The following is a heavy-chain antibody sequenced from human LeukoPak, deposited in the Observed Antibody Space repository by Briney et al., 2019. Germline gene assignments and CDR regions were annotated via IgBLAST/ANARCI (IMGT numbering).Heavy chain of an antibody. CDR1: GFSFSSYG. CDR3: TRGGPEWPLDY. Sequence: PGGSLRLSCAACGFSFSSYGMLWVRQAPGKGLEWVAVIWYDGSNKYYADSVKGRFTISRDNSENTLYLQMNSLRAEDTAVYYCTRGGPEWPLDYWGQGTLVTVSS. V-gene: IGHV3-33*01. J-gene: IGHJ4*02. CDR2: IWYDGSNK. D-gene: IGHD3-3*01.